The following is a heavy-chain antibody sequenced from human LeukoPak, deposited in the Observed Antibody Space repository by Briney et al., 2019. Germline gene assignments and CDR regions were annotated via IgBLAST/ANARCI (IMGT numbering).Heavy chain of an antibody. J-gene: IGHJ4*02. CDR3: ARVEGWFGELLGSHFDF. Sequence: GGSLRLSCAASGFTFNNYGMHWVRQAPGKGLEWVAVISSDGSKKYYADSVKGRFTISRDNSKNTLYFQMNSLRAEDTAVYYCARVEGWFGELLGSHFDFWGQGTLVTVSS. CDR1: GFTFNNYG. D-gene: IGHD3-10*01. V-gene: IGHV3-30*03. CDR2: ISSDGSKK.